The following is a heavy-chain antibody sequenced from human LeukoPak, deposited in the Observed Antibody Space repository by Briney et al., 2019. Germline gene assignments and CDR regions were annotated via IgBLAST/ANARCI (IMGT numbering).Heavy chain of an antibody. J-gene: IGHJ3*02. CDR1: GFTFNSYV. Sequence: GGSLRLSCAASGFTFNSYVMSWVRQAPGKGLEWVSAISGSGGSTYYADSVKGRFTISRDNSKNTLYLQMNSLRAEDTAVYYCALNGREVPSGAFDIWGQGTMVTVSS. V-gene: IGHV3-23*01. D-gene: IGHD3-16*02. CDR2: ISGSGGST. CDR3: ALNGREVPSGAFDI.